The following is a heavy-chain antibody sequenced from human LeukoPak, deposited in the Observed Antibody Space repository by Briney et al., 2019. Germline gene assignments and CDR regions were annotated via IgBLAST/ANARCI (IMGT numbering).Heavy chain of an antibody. D-gene: IGHD3-9*01. CDR1: GYTFTICG. CDR3: ARGFVSYYDILTGYYRGHAFDI. V-gene: IGHV1-18*01. CDR2: ISAYNGNT. J-gene: IGHJ3*02. Sequence: ASVTVSCKASGYTFTICGISWVRQAPGQGLEWMGWISAYNGNTNYAQKLQGRVTMTTDTSTSTAYMELRSLRSDDTAVYYCARGFVSYYDILTGYYRGHAFDIWGQGTMVTVSS.